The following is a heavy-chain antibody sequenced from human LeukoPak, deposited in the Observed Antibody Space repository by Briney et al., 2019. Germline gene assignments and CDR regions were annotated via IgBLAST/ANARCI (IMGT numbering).Heavy chain of an antibody. J-gene: IGHJ4*02. CDR1: GGSISSYY. V-gene: IGHV4-59*08. Sequence: SEPLSLTCTVSGGSISSYYWTWIRQPPGKGLEWIGYIYYSGSTNYNPSLKSRVTIAVDTSKSQFSLKLSSVTAADTAVYYCARLDDYGSGGFFDYWGQGTRGTVSS. CDR2: IYYSGST. D-gene: IGHD3-16*01. CDR3: ARLDDYGSGGFFDY.